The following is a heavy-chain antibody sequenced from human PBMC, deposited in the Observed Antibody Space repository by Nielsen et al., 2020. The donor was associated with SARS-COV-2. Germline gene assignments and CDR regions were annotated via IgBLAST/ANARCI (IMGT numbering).Heavy chain of an antibody. CDR3: ARGLTYGSMPDY. J-gene: IGHJ4*02. V-gene: IGHV1-2*02. D-gene: IGHD2/OR15-2a*01. CDR2: INPNSGGT. Sequence: ASVKVSCKASGYTFTGYYMHWVRQAPGQGLEWMGWINPNSGGTHYAQKFQGRVTMTRDTSISTAYMELSSLRSEDTAVYYCARGLTYGSMPDYWGQGTLVTVSS. CDR1: GYTFTGYY.